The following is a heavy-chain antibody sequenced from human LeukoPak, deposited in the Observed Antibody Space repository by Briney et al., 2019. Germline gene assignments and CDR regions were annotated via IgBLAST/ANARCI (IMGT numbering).Heavy chain of an antibody. J-gene: IGHJ6*02. CDR2: IYYSGSI. CDR3: ARVTSSGSYWIVYYGMDV. Sequence: SETLSLTCTVSGGSISSYYCGWVRQPPGKGLGLIGYIYYSGSINYNPSLKSRVTISVDTSKNQFSLKLSSVTAADTAVYYCARVTSSGSYWIVYYGMDVWGQGTTVTVSS. V-gene: IGHV4-59*01. D-gene: IGHD1-26*01. CDR1: GGSISSYY.